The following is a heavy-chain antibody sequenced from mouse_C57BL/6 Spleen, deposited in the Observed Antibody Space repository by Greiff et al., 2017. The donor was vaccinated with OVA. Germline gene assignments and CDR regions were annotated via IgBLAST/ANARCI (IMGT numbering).Heavy chain of an antibody. CDR2: IYPGSGST. CDR3: ARGYYGSSYFDY. D-gene: IGHD1-1*01. CDR1: GYTFTSYW. V-gene: IGHV1-55*01. Sequence: QVQLQQPGVALVKPGASVKMSCKASGYTFTSYWITWVKQRPGQGLEWIGDIYPGSGSTNYNEKFKSKATLTVDTSSSTAYMQLSSLTSEDSAVYYCARGYYGSSYFDYWGQGTTLTVSS. J-gene: IGHJ2*01.